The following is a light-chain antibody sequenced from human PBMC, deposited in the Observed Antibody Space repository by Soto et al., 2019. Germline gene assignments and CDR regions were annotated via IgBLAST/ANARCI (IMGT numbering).Light chain of an antibody. CDR1: QSVSIW. CDR3: QQFNTSPWT. CDR2: KSS. V-gene: IGKV1-5*03. Sequence: DIQMTQSPSTLSASEGARAPISCRASQSVSIWLAWYQQKPGRAPKLLIYKSSILESGVPSKFSGSGSGTEFTLTISSLQPDDFATYYCQQFNTSPWTFGQGTKVDIK. J-gene: IGKJ1*01.